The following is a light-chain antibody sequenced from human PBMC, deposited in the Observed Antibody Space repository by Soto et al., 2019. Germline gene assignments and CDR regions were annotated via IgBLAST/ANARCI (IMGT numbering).Light chain of an antibody. V-gene: IGKV3-15*01. CDR1: QSVFSS. J-gene: IGKJ4*01. CDR2: GAA. CDR3: QHYKTWPLA. Sequence: EIVMTQSPATLSVSPGERVTLSCRASQSVFSSLAWYQQKPGQAPRLLIYGAATRATGIPARFSGSGSGTDFTLTISSLQSEDFAVYYCQHYKTWPLAFGGGTKVEIK.